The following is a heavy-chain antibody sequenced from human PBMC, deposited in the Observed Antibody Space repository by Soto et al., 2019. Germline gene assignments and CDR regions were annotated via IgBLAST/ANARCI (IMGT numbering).Heavy chain of an antibody. J-gene: IGHJ4*02. CDR3: ARGLPDGSGQYCDY. V-gene: IGHV3-21*01. CDR2: ISSSSSYI. D-gene: IGHD3-10*01. CDR1: GFTFSSYS. Sequence: VQLVESGGGLVKPGGSLRLSCAASGFTFSSYSMNWVRQAPGKGLAWVSSISSSSSYIYYGDSVKGRFTISRDNAQNSLYLPMNSLRAEDTAVYYCARGLPDGSGQYCDYWGQGTLVTVSS.